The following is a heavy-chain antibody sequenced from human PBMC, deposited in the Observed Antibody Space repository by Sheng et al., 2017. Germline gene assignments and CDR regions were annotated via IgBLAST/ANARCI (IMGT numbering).Heavy chain of an antibody. CDR2: ISGYNSKT. Sequence: QGQLVQSGAEVKKPGASVKVSCKASGYSFNIYSINWVRQAPGQGLEWMGWISGYNSKTNYGQKFQGRVTMTIDTSTNTAYMELRSLRSDDTAVYYCARGLEYCTGGTCYSGWFDPWGQGTLISVSS. J-gene: IGHJ5*02. D-gene: IGHD2-15*01. V-gene: IGHV1-18*04. CDR1: GYSFNIYS. CDR3: ARGLEYCTGGTCYSGWFDP.